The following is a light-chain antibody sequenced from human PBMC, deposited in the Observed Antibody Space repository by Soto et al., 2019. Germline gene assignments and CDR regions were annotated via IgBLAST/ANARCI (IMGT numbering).Light chain of an antibody. CDR2: DVS. Sequence: QCVLTQPASVSGSPGQSITISCTGTSSDVGGYNYVSWYQQHPGKAPKLMIYDVSNRPSGVSNRSSGSKSGNTASLTISGLQAEDEADYYCSSYTSSSTYVFGTGTKVTV. V-gene: IGLV2-14*01. CDR3: SSYTSSSTYV. CDR1: SSDVGGYNY. J-gene: IGLJ1*01.